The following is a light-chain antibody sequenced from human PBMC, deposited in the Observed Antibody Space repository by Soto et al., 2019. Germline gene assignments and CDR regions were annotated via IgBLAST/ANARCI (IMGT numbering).Light chain of an antibody. CDR2: DVS. J-gene: IGLJ2*01. CDR3: SSYTSSSTLYVV. V-gene: IGLV2-14*01. Sequence: QSALTQPASVSGSPGQSITISCTGTSSDVGGYNYVSWYQQHPGKAPKLMIYDVSNRPSGVSNPFSGSKSGNTASRTISGLQAEDEADYYCSSYTSSSTLYVVFGGGTQLTVL. CDR1: SSDVGGYNY.